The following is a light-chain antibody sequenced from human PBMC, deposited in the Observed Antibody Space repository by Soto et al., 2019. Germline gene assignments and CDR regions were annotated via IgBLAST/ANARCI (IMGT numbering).Light chain of an antibody. CDR1: SSNIGAAYD. J-gene: IGLJ3*02. Sequence: QSVLTQPPSVSGAPGQTVTISCTRSSSNIGAAYDVHWYQHLPGTAPKLLIYGNNNRPSGVPDRFSGSKSGTSASLAITGRLAEDEADYYCQSYDGSLSGGVFGGGTKLTVL. CDR3: QSYDGSLSGGV. CDR2: GNN. V-gene: IGLV1-40*01.